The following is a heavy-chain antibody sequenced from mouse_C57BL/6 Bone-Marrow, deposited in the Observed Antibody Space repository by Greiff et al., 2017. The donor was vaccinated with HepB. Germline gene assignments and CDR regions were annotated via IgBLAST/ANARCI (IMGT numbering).Heavy chain of an antibody. CDR3: ARGGGQLRLWFAY. D-gene: IGHD3-2*02. CDR2: IDPSDSYT. V-gene: IGHV1-59*01. J-gene: IGHJ3*01. Sequence: QVQLQQPGAELVRPGPSVKLSCKASGYTFTSYWMHWVKQRPGQGLEWIGVIDPSDSYTNYNQKFKGKATLTVDTSSSTAYMQLSSLTSEDSAVYYCARGGGQLRLWFAYWGQGTLVTVSA. CDR1: GYTFTSYW.